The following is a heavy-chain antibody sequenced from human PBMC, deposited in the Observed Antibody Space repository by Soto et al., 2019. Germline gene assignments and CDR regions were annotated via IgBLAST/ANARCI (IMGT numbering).Heavy chain of an antibody. CDR2: ISSSSSYT. Sequence: QVQLVESGGGLVKPGGSLRLSCAASGFTFSDYYMSWIRQAPGKGLEWVSYISSSSSYTKYADSVKGRFTISRDNAKNSLYLQMNSLRAEDTAVYYCARDWYYYYSSGYYPHDAFEIWGQGTMVTVSS. D-gene: IGHD3-22*01. V-gene: IGHV3-11*06. J-gene: IGHJ3*02. CDR1: GFTFSDYY. CDR3: ARDWYYYYSSGYYPHDAFEI.